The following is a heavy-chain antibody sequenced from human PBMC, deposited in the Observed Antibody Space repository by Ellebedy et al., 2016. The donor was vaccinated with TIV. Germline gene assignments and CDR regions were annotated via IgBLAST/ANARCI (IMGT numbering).Heavy chain of an antibody. J-gene: IGHJ4*02. CDR3: ARSFYGDYVRGGYYFDY. CDR1: GGSFSGYY. Sequence: SETLSLXXAVYGGSFSGYYWSWIRQPPGKGLEWIGEINHSESTNYNPSLKSRVTISVDTSKNQFSLKLSSVTAADTAVYYCARSFYGDYVRGGYYFDYWGQGTLVTVSS. D-gene: IGHD4-17*01. CDR2: INHSEST. V-gene: IGHV4-34*01.